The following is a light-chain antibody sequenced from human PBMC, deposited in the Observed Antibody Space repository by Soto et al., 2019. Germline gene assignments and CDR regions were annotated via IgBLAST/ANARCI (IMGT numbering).Light chain of an antibody. CDR2: GAS. CDR1: QSVNSNY. J-gene: IGKJ4*01. CDR3: QQYGSSPPNT. Sequence: DIVLTQSPCTLSLSPGERATLSCRASQSVNSNYLAWYQQKPGQAPRLLIYGASTRAAGIPDRFSGSGSGTDFTLTISRLEPEDFAVYYCQQYGSSPPNTFGGGTKVDIK. V-gene: IGKV3-20*01.